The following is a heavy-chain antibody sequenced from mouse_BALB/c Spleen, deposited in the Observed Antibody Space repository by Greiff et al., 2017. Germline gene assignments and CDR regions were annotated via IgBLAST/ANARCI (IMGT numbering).Heavy chain of an antibody. Sequence: VQGVESGPGLVAPSQSLSITCTVSGFSLTSYGVHWVRQPPGKGLEWLGVIWAGGSTNYNSALMSRLSISKDNSKSQVFLKMNSLQTDDTAMYYCARDEGWAFAYWGQGTLVTVSA. V-gene: IGHV2-9*02. CDR1: GFSLTSYG. D-gene: IGHD3-3*01. CDR3: ARDEGWAFAY. J-gene: IGHJ3*01. CDR2: IWAGGST.